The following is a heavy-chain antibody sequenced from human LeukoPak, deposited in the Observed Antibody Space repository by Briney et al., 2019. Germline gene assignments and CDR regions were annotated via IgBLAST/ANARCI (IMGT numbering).Heavy chain of an antibody. Sequence: ASVKVSCKASGYTFTSYDINWVRQATGQGLEWVGYMNPNSGNTGYAQKFQGRVTMTWNTAISTAYMELSSLTSEDTAVYYCATTLRNKPPWGQGTLVTVSS. J-gene: IGHJ4*02. CDR3: ATTLRNKPP. CDR2: MNPNSGNT. V-gene: IGHV1-8*02. CDR1: GYTFTSYD. D-gene: IGHD5-12*01.